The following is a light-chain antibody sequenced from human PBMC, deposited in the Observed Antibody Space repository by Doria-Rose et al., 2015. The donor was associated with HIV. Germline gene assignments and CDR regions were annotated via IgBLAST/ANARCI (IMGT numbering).Light chain of an antibody. CDR1: KLGSKF. Sequence: ELTQLPSVSVSPGQTASITCSGDKLGSKFVSWYQQKPGQSPVLVISEDTKRPSGIPERFSGSNSGNTATLTISGTQAMDEADYYCQAWDTSTAVFGTGTKVTVL. J-gene: IGLJ1*01. CDR3: QAWDTSTAV. V-gene: IGLV3-1*01. CDR2: EDT.